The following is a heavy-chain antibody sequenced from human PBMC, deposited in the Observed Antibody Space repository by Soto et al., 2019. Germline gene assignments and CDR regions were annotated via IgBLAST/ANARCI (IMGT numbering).Heavy chain of an antibody. V-gene: IGHV1-69*13. CDR1: GGTFSSYA. CDR3: ARSLSLIGLGFPFDY. Sequence: GASVKVSCKASGGTFSSYAISWVRQAPGQGLEWMGGIIPIFGTANYAQKFQGRVTITADESTSTAYMELSSLRSEDTAVYYCARSLSLIGLGFPFDYWGQGTLVTVSS. CDR2: IIPIFGTA. J-gene: IGHJ4*02. D-gene: IGHD2-15*01.